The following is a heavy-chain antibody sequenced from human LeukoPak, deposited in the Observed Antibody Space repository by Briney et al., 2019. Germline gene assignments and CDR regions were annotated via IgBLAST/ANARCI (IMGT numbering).Heavy chain of an antibody. CDR1: GFTFSSYS. CDR2: ISSSSSTI. CDR3: AKVLNPVISLYYYYMDV. Sequence: GGSLRLSCAASGFTFSSYSMNWVRQAPGKGLEWVSYISSSSSTIYYADSVKGRFTISGDNSKNTLYLQMNSLGAEDTAVYYCAKVLNPVISLYYYYMDVWGKGTTVTVSS. J-gene: IGHJ6*03. V-gene: IGHV3-48*01.